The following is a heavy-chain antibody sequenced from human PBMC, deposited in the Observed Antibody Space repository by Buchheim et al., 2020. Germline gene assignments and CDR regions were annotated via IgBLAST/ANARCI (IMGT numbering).Heavy chain of an antibody. V-gene: IGHV3-15*01. J-gene: IGHJ6*02. CDR3: TTDGIVVVPAAGGWASYYGMDV. CDR2: IKSKTDDGTT. CDR1: GFTFSNAW. D-gene: IGHD2-2*01. Sequence: EVQLVESGGGLVKPGGSLRLSCAASGFTFSNAWMSWVRQAPGKGLEWVGRIKSKTDDGTTDYAAPVKGRFTISRDDSKNTLYLQMNSLKTEDTAVYYCTTDGIVVVPAAGGWASYYGMDVWGQGTTDTVSS.